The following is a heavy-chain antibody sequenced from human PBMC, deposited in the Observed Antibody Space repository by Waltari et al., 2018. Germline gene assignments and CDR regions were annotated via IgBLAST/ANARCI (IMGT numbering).Heavy chain of an antibody. Sequence: QLQLQESGPGLVKPSETLSLTCTVSGGSISSSSYYWGWIRQPPGKGLEWIGSIYYSGSMYDNPALKSRGTISVDTSKNQFSLKLSSVTAADTAVYYCARGRQWTSSPSSGRYGMDVWGQGTTVTVSS. D-gene: IGHD6-19*01. V-gene: IGHV4-39*07. CDR3: ARGRQWTSSPSSGRYGMDV. CDR2: IYYSGSM. CDR1: GGSISSSSYY. J-gene: IGHJ6*02.